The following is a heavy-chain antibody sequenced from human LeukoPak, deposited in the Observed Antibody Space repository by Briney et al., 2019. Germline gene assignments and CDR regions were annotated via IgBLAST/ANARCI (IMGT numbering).Heavy chain of an antibody. CDR2: ISFSGGST. CDR1: GFTFSSYE. V-gene: IGHV3-23*01. CDR3: ARDVDFYASGSYSDY. J-gene: IGHJ4*02. Sequence: PGGSLRLSCAASGFTFSSYEMSWVRQAPGKGLEWVSGISFSGGSTYYADSVKGRFTISRDNSKNTLFLQMNSLRAEDTALYYCARDVDFYASGSYSDYWGQGTLVTVSS. D-gene: IGHD3-10*01.